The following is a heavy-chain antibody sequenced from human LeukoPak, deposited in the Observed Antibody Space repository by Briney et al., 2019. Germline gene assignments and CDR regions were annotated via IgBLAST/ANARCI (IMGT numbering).Heavy chain of an antibody. D-gene: IGHD3-3*01. CDR2: FDPEDGET. CDR1: GYTLTELS. Sequence: GASVKVSCKVSGYTLTELSMHWVRQAPGKGLEWMGGFDPEDGETIYAQKFQGRVTMTEDTSTDTAYMELSSLRSEDTAVYYCATQKRFLEWLFYDYWGQGTLVTVSS. V-gene: IGHV1-24*01. J-gene: IGHJ4*02. CDR3: ATQKRFLEWLFYDY.